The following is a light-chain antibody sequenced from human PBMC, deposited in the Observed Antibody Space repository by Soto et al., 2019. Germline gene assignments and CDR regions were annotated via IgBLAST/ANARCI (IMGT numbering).Light chain of an antibody. V-gene: IGLV1-44*01. CDR2: SNN. CDR3: AAWDDSLNGVV. J-gene: IGLJ2*01. Sequence: QSVLTQPPSASGTPGQRVTISCSGSSSNIGSNYVYWYQQLTGTAPKLLIYSNNQRPSGVPDRFSGSKSGTSASPAISGLQSEDEADYYCAAWDDSLNGVVFGGGTKLTVL. CDR1: SSNIGSNY.